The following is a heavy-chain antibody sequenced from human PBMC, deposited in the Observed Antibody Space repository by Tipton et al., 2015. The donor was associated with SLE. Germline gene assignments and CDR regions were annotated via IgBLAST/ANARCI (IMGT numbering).Heavy chain of an antibody. Sequence: LRLSCTVSGGSVSSSSKYWAWIRQPPGKGLGWIGSIYYTGTTTYYNSFLKSRVIMLVDTSKNQFSLRLTSVVAADTAVYYCVRLHGYSYGLNWFDPWGQGTLISVSS. J-gene: IGHJ5*02. CDR1: GGSVSSSSKY. CDR2: IYYTGTTT. D-gene: IGHD5-18*01. V-gene: IGHV4-39*07. CDR3: VRLHGYSYGLNWFDP.